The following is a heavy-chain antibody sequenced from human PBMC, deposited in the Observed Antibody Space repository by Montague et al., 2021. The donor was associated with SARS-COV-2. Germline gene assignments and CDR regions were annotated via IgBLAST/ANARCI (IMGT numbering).Heavy chain of an antibody. Sequence: SLRLSCAASGFPFDDYAMHWVRQAPGKGLEWVSGISWNSGNIGYADSVKGRFTISRDNAKNSLYLQMNSLRAEDTALYYCAKGEIGSGWYGAFDIWGQGTMVTVSS. CDR3: AKGEIGSGWYGAFDI. V-gene: IGHV3-9*01. CDR2: ISWNSGNI. CDR1: GFPFDDYA. J-gene: IGHJ3*02. D-gene: IGHD6-19*01.